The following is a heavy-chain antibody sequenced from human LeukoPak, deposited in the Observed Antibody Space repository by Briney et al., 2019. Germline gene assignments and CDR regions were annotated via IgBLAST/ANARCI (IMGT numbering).Heavy chain of an antibody. Sequence: SETLSLTYNVSGASISSDFWSWIRQPAGKGLEWVGRIFSSGIINYNPSLKSRLTMSVDTARNQFSLNLSSVTAADTAVYYCAREGGSSRNFDYWGQGTLVTVSS. V-gene: IGHV4-4*07. J-gene: IGHJ4*02. CDR3: AREGGSSRNFDY. CDR2: IFSSGII. CDR1: GASISSDF. D-gene: IGHD6-13*01.